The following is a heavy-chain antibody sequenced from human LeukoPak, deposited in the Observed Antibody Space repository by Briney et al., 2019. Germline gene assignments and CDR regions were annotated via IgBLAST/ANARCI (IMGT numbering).Heavy chain of an antibody. CDR2: MYYSGST. V-gene: IGHV4-59*01. Sequence: PSETVSLTCTVSSGSISGYYWIWMRQPPGKGREGRGYMYYSGSTNYNPSLKSRVTISVDTSKNQLSLKLSSVTDGATAVYDCARDQLELRDWGQGTLVTVSS. CDR3: ARDQLELRD. J-gene: IGHJ4*02. D-gene: IGHD1-7*01. CDR1: SGSISGYY.